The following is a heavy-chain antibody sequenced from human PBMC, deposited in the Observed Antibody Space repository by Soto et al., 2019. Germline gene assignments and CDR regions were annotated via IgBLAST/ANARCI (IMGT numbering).Heavy chain of an antibody. D-gene: IGHD5-12*01. Sequence: RSLTVSVLDASIMDGGFSGSWIRRLAGKGMEWIGYTNPFESTYFHPSFKSPLSMSIDRSRNMFSMNMSSVTAVYMAVYSCVRGGGYDGFDHWGQGVTVTVSS. CDR3: VRGGGYDGFDH. CDR1: DASIMDGGFS. V-gene: IGHV4-30-2*01. J-gene: IGHJ4*02. CDR2: TNPFEST.